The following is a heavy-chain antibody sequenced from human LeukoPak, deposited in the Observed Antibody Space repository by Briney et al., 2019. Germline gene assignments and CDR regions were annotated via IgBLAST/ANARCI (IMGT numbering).Heavy chain of an antibody. Sequence: ASVKVSCKASGYTFTGYYMHWVRQAPGQGLEWMGWINPNSGGTNYAQKFQGRVTMTRDTSISTAYMELSRLRSEDTAVYYCARDFFNNYDRGTWGQGTLVTVSS. CDR3: ARDFFNNYDRGT. D-gene: IGHD3-22*01. V-gene: IGHV1-2*02. CDR1: GYTFTGYY. CDR2: INPNSGGT. J-gene: IGHJ5*02.